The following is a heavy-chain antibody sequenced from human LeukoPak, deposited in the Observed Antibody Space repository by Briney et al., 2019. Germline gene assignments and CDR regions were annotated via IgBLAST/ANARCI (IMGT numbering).Heavy chain of an antibody. CDR3: ARASSYNDATRYNLAWFGP. CDR2: INHSGST. CDR1: GGPFSGFF. V-gene: IGHV4-34*01. J-gene: IGHJ5*02. D-gene: IGHD3-16*01. Sequence: PSETLSLTCADYGGPFSGFFRSWIRQPPGRGLEWIGEINHSGSTNYNPSLKSRVTISIDTSKKQFSLKLTSVTAADTAVYYCARASSYNDATRYNLAWFGPWGQGTLVTVSS.